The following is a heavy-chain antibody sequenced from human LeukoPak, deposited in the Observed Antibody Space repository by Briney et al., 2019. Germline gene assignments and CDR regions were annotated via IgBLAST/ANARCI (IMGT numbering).Heavy chain of an antibody. CDR3: ARDLSLGCSGGSCGGYFDY. J-gene: IGHJ4*02. CDR2: ISSSSSYI. Sequence: GGSLRLSCAASGFTFSSYSMNWVRQAPGKGLEWVSSISSSSSYIYYADSVKGRFTISRDNAKNSLYLQMNSLGAEDTAVYYCARDLSLGCSGGSCGGYFDYWGQGTLVTVSS. V-gene: IGHV3-21*01. D-gene: IGHD2-15*01. CDR1: GFTFSSYS.